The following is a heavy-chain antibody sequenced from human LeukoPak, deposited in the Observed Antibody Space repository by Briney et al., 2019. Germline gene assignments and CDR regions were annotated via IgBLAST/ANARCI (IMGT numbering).Heavy chain of an antibody. CDR3: AKGIPYGSGYYFDY. J-gene: IGHJ4*02. D-gene: IGHD3-10*01. Sequence: GGSLRLSCAASGFTFSSYGMHWVRQAPGKGLEWVAVISYDGSNKYYADSVKGRFTISRDNSKNTLYLQMNSLRAEDTAVYYCAKGIPYGSGYYFDYWGQGTLVTVSS. CDR2: ISYDGSNK. CDR1: GFTFSSYG. V-gene: IGHV3-30*18.